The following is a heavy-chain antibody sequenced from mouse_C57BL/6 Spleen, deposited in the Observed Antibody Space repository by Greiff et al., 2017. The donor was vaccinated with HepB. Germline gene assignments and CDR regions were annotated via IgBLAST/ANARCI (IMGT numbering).Heavy chain of an antibody. CDR1: GYTFTSYW. CDR2: IDPSDSYT. Sequence: QVQLQQSGAELVKPGASVKLSCKASGYTFTSYWMQWVKQRPGQGLEWIGEIDPSDSYTNYNQKFKGKATLTVDTSSSTAYMQLSSLTSEDSAVYYCARGITTVVGPFDYWGQGTTLTVSS. D-gene: IGHD1-1*01. V-gene: IGHV1-50*01. J-gene: IGHJ2*01. CDR3: ARGITTVVGPFDY.